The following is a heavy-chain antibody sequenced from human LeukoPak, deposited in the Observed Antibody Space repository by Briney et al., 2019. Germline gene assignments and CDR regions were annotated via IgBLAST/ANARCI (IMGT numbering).Heavy chain of an antibody. Sequence: SVKVSCKASGGTFSSYAISWVRQAPGQGLEWMGGIIPIFGTANYAQKVQGRVTITADESTSTAYMELSSLRSEDTAVYYCARVVTIFGVVIAATYFDYWGQGTLVTVSS. CDR2: IIPIFGTA. CDR1: GGTFSSYA. J-gene: IGHJ4*02. V-gene: IGHV1-69*13. CDR3: ARVVTIFGVVIAATYFDY. D-gene: IGHD3-3*01.